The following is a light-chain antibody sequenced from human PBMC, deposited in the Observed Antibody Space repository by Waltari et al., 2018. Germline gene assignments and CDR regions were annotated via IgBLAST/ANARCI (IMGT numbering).Light chain of an antibody. J-gene: IGLJ2*01. Sequence: QSVLTQPPSASGTPGQRVTISCSGSSSNIGSNYVYWYQQLPGTAPKLLIYRNNARPAGVPDRFSGSKSGPSASLAISGLRSEDEADYYCAAWDDSLRGPVFGGGTKLTVL. CDR1: SSNIGSNY. CDR3: AAWDDSLRGPV. CDR2: RNN. V-gene: IGLV1-47*01.